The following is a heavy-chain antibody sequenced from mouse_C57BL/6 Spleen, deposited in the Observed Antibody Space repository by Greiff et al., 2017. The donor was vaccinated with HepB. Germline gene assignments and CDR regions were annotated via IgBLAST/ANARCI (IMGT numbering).Heavy chain of an antibody. CDR3: TTSYSNYGFAY. CDR1: GFNIEDYY. CDR2: IDPEDGDT. V-gene: IGHV14-1*01. D-gene: IGHD2-5*01. Sequence: VQLQQSGAELVRPGASVKLSCTASGFNIEDYYMHWVKQRPEQGLEWIGRIDPEDGDTEYAPKFQGKATMTADTSSNTAYLQLSSLTSEDTAVYYCTTSYSNYGFAYWGQGTLVTVSA. J-gene: IGHJ3*01.